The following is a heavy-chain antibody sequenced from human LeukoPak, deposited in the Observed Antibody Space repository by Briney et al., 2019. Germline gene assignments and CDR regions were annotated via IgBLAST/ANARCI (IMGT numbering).Heavy chain of an antibody. CDR1: GFTFSKHG. CDR3: SKDINSHCRGDCSDY. D-gene: IGHD2-15*01. J-gene: IGHJ4*02. V-gene: IGHV3-30*02. Sequence: PGGSLRLSCAASGFTFSKHGMHWVRQAPGKGLEWVAFIRNDGSNSYYVDSAKGRFTISRDNSKNTVDLQMNSLRAEDTAIYYCSKDINSHCRGDCSDYWGQGTLVIVSS. CDR2: IRNDGSNS.